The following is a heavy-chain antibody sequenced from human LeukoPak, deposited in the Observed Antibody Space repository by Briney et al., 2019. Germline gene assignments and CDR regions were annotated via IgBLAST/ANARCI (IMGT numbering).Heavy chain of an antibody. CDR2: ISVSNGNT. CDR3: ARVLYNWNDVGFCDY. V-gene: IGHV1-18*01. CDR1: GYTFTNYG. Sequence: ASVKVSCKASGYTFTNYGITWVRQAPGQGLEWMGWISVSNGNTKYAQKVQGRVTMTTDTFTSTAYMELRSLRSDDTAVYYCARVLYNWNDVGFCDYWGQGTLVTVSS. D-gene: IGHD1-20*01. J-gene: IGHJ4*02.